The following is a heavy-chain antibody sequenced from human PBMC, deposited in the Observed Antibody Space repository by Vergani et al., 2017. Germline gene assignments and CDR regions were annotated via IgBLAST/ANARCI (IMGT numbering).Heavy chain of an antibody. CDR3: ARAGYCSSTSCSYMDV. D-gene: IGHD2-2*01. J-gene: IGHJ6*03. CDR1: GGSFSGYY. V-gene: IGHV4-34*01. Sequence: QLQLQESGPGLAKPSETLSLTCAVYGGSFSGYYWSWIRQPPGKGLEWIVEINHSGSTNYNPSLKSRVPISVDTSKNQFSLKLSSVTAADTAVYYCARAGYCSSTSCSYMDVWGKGTTVTVSS. CDR2: INHSGST.